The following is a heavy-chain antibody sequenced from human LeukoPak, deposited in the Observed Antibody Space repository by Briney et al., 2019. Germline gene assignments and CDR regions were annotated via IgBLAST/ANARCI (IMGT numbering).Heavy chain of an antibody. CDR2: IYSNGDT. D-gene: IGHD3-22*01. J-gene: IGHJ4*02. CDR1: GGSISSSSYY. CDR3: ARVDGSAYNFDY. Sequence: PSETLSLTCTVSGGSISSSSYYWGWIRQPPGKGLEWIGSIYSNGDTYYNPSLKSRVTISVDTSKNQFSLKLRSVTAADTAVYYCARVDGSAYNFDYWGQGTLVTVSS. V-gene: IGHV4-39*01.